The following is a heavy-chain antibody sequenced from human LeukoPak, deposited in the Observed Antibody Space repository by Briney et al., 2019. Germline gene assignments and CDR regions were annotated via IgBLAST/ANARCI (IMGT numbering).Heavy chain of an antibody. CDR1: GGSFSSYY. CDR2: IYYSGST. D-gene: IGHD3-9*01. V-gene: IGHV4-39*01. J-gene: IGHJ2*01. CDR3: ARQYSDILTGYHRGELYWYFDL. Sequence: SETLSLTCAVYGGSFSSYYWGWIRQPPGKGLEWIGSIYYSGSTYYNPSLKSRVTISVDTSKNQFSLKLSSVTAADTAVYYCARQYSDILTGYHRGELYWYFDLWGRGTLVTVSS.